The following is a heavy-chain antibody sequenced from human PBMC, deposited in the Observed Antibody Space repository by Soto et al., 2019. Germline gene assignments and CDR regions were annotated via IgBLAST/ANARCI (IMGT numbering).Heavy chain of an antibody. J-gene: IGHJ6*02. CDR3: ARGVLGYDILTGYYKALYNYYGMDV. V-gene: IGHV4-30-2*01. CDR1: GGSISSGGYS. D-gene: IGHD3-9*01. Sequence: SETLSLTCAVSGGSISSGGYSWNWIRQPPGKGLEWIGYIYHSGSTSYNPSLKSRVTISVDTPKNQFSLKLSSVTAADTAVYYCARGVLGYDILTGYYKALYNYYGMDVWGQGTTVTVSS. CDR2: IYHSGST.